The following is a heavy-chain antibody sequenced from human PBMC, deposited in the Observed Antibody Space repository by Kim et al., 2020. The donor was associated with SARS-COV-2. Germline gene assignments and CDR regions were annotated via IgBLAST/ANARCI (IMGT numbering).Heavy chain of an antibody. D-gene: IGHD3-16*01. Sequence: GGSLRLSCAASGFTFSSYDMHWVRQATGKGPEWVSTIGTGENTYYADSVKGRFTISRENAKNSFYLQMNSLRAGDTAVYYCARSYYVWGNYDYWGQGTLV. CDR1: GFTFSSYD. CDR2: IGTGENT. V-gene: IGHV3-13*01. J-gene: IGHJ4*02. CDR3: ARSYYVWGNYDY.